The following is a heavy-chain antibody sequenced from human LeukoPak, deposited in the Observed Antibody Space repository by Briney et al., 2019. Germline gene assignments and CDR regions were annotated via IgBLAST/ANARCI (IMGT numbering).Heavy chain of an antibody. J-gene: IGHJ4*02. Sequence: GGSLRLSCAASGFTFSSYDMHWVRQATGKGLEWVSAIGTAGDTYYPGSVKGRFTISRENAKNSLYLQMNSLRAGDTAVYYCARVSWTSGSLTLDYWGQGTLVTVSS. D-gene: IGHD1-26*01. CDR1: GFTFSSYD. CDR3: ARVSWTSGSLTLDY. V-gene: IGHV3-13*01. CDR2: IGTAGDT.